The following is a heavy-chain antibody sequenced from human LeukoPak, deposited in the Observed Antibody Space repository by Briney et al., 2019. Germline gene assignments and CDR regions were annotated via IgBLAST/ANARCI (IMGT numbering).Heavy chain of an antibody. V-gene: IGHV4-34*01. Sequence: GSLRLSCAASGFTFSSYAMSWIRQPPGKGLEWIGEINHSGSTNYNPSLKSRVTISVDTSKNQFSLKLSSVTAADTAVYYCASRRWFGELLGFDYWGQGTLVTVSS. CDR1: GFTFSSYA. D-gene: IGHD3-10*01. CDR2: INHSGST. CDR3: ASRRWFGELLGFDY. J-gene: IGHJ4*02.